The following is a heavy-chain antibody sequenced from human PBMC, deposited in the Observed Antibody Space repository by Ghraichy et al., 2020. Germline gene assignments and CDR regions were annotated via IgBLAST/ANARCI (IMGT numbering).Heavy chain of an antibody. D-gene: IGHD2-21*01. J-gene: IGHJ6*02. CDR1: GGSISSGGYY. Sequence: SLNISCTVSGGSISSGGYYWSWIRQHPGKGLEWIGYIYYSGSTSYNPSLKSRVTISVDTSKNQFSLKLSSVTAADTAVYYCARRNGYIVGGMDVWGQGTTVTVSS. CDR3: ARRNGYIVGGMDV. V-gene: IGHV4-31*03. CDR2: IYYSGST.